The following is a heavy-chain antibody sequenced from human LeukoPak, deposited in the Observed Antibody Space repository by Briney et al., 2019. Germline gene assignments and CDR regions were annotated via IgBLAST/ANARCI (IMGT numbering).Heavy chain of an antibody. J-gene: IGHJ1*01. CDR2: ISGSGGGT. CDR3: AKGEQWLVLYFQH. CDR1: GFTFSSYG. V-gene: IGHV3-23*01. Sequence: GRSLRLSCAASGFTFSSYGMHWVRQAPGKGLEWVAAISGSGGGTDYADSVKGRFTISRDNSKNTLYLQMNSLRAEDTAVYYCAKGEQWLVLYFQHWGQGTLVTVSS. D-gene: IGHD6-19*01.